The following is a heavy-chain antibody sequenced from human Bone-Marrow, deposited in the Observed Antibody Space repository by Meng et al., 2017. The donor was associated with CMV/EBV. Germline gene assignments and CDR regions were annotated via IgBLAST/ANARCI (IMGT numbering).Heavy chain of an antibody. D-gene: IGHD1-20*01. CDR1: GFTFSSYG. Sequence: GESLKISCAASGFTFSSYGMHWVRQAPGKGLEWVAFIRYDGSNKYYADSVKGRFTISRDNSKNTLYLQMNSLRAEDTAVYYCARVNWNDLTKGYYWGQGTLVTVSS. J-gene: IGHJ4*02. V-gene: IGHV3-30*02. CDR3: ARVNWNDLTKGYY. CDR2: IRYDGSNK.